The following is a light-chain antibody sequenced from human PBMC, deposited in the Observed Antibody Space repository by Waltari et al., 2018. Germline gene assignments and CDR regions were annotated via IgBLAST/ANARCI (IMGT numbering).Light chain of an antibody. CDR3: QTWDSNTGV. CDR2: QDT. V-gene: IGLV3-1*01. J-gene: IGLJ2*01. CDR1: ELGNKY. Sequence: SYDLIQPPSVSVSPGQTASITCPGDELGNKYVYWYQQKSGQSPILVIYQDTNRSSGIPERFSGSNSGNTATLTIRGTQALDGADFYCQTWDSNTGVFGGGTKLTVL.